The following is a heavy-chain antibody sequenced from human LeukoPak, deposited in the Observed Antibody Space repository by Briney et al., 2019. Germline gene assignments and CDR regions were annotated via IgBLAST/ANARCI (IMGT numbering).Heavy chain of an antibody. CDR1: GFTFSNYW. CDR3: ARSKHADDY. J-gene: IGHJ4*02. Sequence: PGGSLRLSCAASGFTFSNYWMRCVRHVPGKGLVWVSRINVGGRSTTYADSVKGRFTISRDNAKNTLYLQMNSLRAEDTAVHYCARSKHADDYWGQGTLVTVSS. CDR2: INVGGRST. D-gene: IGHD2-2*01. V-gene: IGHV3-74*01.